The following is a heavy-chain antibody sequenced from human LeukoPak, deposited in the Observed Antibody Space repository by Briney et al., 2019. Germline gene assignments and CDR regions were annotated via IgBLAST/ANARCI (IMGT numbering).Heavy chain of an antibody. V-gene: IGHV4-34*01. CDR2: INQGGST. CDR1: GASFSGYY. CDR3: ARGRGAVAGYFDH. D-gene: IGHD6-19*01. Sequence: SETLSLTCAVYGASFSGYYWNWIRQSPGKGLEWIGEINQGGSTNYNPSLKSRVTISVDTSKKQFSLRLSSVSGADTAVYYCARGRGAVAGYFDHWGQGTLVTVSS. J-gene: IGHJ4*02.